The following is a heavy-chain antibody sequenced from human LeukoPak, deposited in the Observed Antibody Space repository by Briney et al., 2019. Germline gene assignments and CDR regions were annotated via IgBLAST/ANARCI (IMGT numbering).Heavy chain of an antibody. CDR3: AREVTVSTTSQFDS. Sequence: GRSLRLSCAASGFTFSSYGMHWARQAPGKGLEWVADISYDGRIKYYADSVKGRFTISRDNSKNTLYLQMNSLRAEDTAVYYCAREVTVSTTSQFDSWGQGTLVTVST. V-gene: IGHV3-30*03. J-gene: IGHJ4*02. D-gene: IGHD5/OR15-5a*01. CDR1: GFTFSSYG. CDR2: ISYDGRIK.